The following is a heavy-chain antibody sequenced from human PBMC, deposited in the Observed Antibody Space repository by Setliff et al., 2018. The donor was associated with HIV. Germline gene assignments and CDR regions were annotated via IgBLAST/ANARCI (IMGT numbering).Heavy chain of an antibody. CDR3: ARDPTTGVDY. V-gene: IGHV4-4*07. Sequence: PSETLSLTCTVSGGSVTSYYWSWIRQPAGKRLEWIGRISISGDTNYNPSLKSRATMSLDTSKNQFSLKLNSVTAADTAMYYCARDPTTGVDYWGQGTLVPSPQ. J-gene: IGHJ4*02. CDR1: GGSVTSYY. D-gene: IGHD4-4*01. CDR2: ISISGDT.